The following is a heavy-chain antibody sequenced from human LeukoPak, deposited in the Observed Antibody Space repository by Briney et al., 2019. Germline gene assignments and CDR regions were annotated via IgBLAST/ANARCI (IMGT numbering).Heavy chain of an antibody. CDR2: IRSKAYGGTT. CDR3: TRGGRQRADDAFDI. J-gene: IGHJ3*02. CDR1: GFTFGDYA. Sequence: PGGSLRLSCTASGFTFGDYAMSWFRQAPGKGLEWVGFIRSKAYGGTTEYAASVKGRFTISRDDSKSIAYLQMNSLKTEDTAVYYCTRGGRQRADDAFDIWGQGTMVTVSS. V-gene: IGHV3-49*03. D-gene: IGHD6-25*01.